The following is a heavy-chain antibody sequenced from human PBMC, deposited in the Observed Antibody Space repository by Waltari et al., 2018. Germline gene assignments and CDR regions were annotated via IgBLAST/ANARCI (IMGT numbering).Heavy chain of an antibody. CDR1: GFRFTPAW. CDR2: ITRQNDGAKT. CDR3: TTLDAPWGG. J-gene: IGHJ4*01. Sequence: EVQMVESGGGSMKPGDSLRLSCVASGFRFTPAWLTWVRQAPGKGLGWVGRITRQNDGAKTDFAASVRGRFSISRDDSQNMMFLQMNSLRTEDTAVYYCTTLDAPWGGWGHGTLVTVSS. D-gene: IGHD7-27*01. V-gene: IGHV3-15*01.